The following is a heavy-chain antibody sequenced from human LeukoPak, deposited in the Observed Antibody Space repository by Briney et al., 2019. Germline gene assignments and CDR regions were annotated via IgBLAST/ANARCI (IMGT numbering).Heavy chain of an antibody. Sequence: ASVKVSCKASGGTFSSYAISWVRQAPGQGLEWMGRIIPILNVAIYAQNFQGRVTIIADESTGTAYMELSSLRSEDTAVYYCARDNPPFCNGGTCYSYWGQGTLVTVSS. V-gene: IGHV1-69*04. CDR2: IIPILNVA. D-gene: IGHD2-15*01. CDR1: GGTFSSYA. J-gene: IGHJ4*02. CDR3: ARDNPPFCNGGTCYSY.